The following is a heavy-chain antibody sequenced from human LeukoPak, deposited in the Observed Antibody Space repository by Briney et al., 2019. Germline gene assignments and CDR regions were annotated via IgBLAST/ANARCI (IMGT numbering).Heavy chain of an antibody. Sequence: GGSLRLSCAASGFTFSSYWMHWIRHAPGKGLVWVSRINSDGSSTSYADSVKGRFTISRDNAKNTLYLQMNSLRAEDTAVYYCARANYGGNPRFDYWGQGTLVTVSS. V-gene: IGHV3-74*01. D-gene: IGHD4-23*01. J-gene: IGHJ4*02. CDR2: INSDGSST. CDR1: GFTFSSYW. CDR3: ARANYGGNPRFDY.